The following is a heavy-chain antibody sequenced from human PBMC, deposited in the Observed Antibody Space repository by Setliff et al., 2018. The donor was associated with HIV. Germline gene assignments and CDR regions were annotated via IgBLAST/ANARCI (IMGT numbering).Heavy chain of an antibody. CDR1: GGSITSGGYY. D-gene: IGHD5-18*01. CDR3: ARFRGRGYIYGTFDS. Sequence: SETLSLTCTVSGGSITSGGYYWNWIRQHPGEGLEWIGHIYSSGSTFYNPSLKSRVTISEDTSKNQFSLKLSSVTTADTAVYYCARFRGRGYIYGTFDSWGQGTLVTVSS. V-gene: IGHV4-31*03. J-gene: IGHJ4*02. CDR2: IYSSGST.